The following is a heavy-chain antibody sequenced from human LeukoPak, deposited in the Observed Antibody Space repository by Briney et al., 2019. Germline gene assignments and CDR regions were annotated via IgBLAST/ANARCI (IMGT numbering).Heavy chain of an antibody. J-gene: IGHJ4*02. Sequence: GGSLRLSCAASGFTFSNGWMSWVRQAPGKGLEWVARLHADGIERYFVDSVKGRFTISRDNAKNSLYLQMYSLRLDDTAVYYCARGGYSFDYLGQGTLVTVSS. CDR1: GFTFSNGW. D-gene: IGHD5-12*01. CDR3: ARGGYSFDY. V-gene: IGHV3-7*01. CDR2: LHADGIER.